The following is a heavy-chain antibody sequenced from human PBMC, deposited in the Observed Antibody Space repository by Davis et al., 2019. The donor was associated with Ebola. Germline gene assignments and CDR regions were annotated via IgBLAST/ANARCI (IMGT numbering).Heavy chain of an antibody. CDR2: ISDDGSKA. J-gene: IGHJ4*02. V-gene: IGHV3-30*03. CDR3: ARDINDEYVFDY. Sequence: GESLKISCTASGFTFSDSSMHWVRQSSDKGLEWVAAISDDGSKAYFADSVKGRFTISRDNSKNTLYLQMESLRAEDTAVYFCARDINDEYVFDYWGLGTLVTVSA. D-gene: IGHD3-16*01. CDR1: GFTFSDSS.